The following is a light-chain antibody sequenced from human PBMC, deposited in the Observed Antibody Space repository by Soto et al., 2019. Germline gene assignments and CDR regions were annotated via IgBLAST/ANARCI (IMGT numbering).Light chain of an antibody. CDR2: CAS. CDR1: QSVSRDF. J-gene: IGKJ1*01. CDR3: MQALRSPKT. V-gene: IGKV3-20*01. Sequence: IVFTQSPGTLSLSPGDRATISCRTSQSVSRDFVAWYQQKPGQAPRLLIYCASSRASGVPDRFSGRGSGTDFTLAISRVEAQDVAVYYSMQALRSPKTSGQGTKVDIK.